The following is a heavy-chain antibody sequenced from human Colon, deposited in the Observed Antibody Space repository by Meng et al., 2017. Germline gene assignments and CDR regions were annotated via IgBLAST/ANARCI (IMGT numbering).Heavy chain of an antibody. CDR1: GYAFNSYE. Sequence: QLQLVQSGAEVKTPGASVKVSCKASGYAFNSYEINWLRQAPGQGLEWMGWMNPNSDNTASAHHFLGRVTMTRDTSINTAYMELTSLRFDDTAVYYCARDRIGGFDLWGQGTLVTVSS. V-gene: IGHV1-8*01. J-gene: IGHJ4*02. D-gene: IGHD2/OR15-2a*01. CDR3: ARDRIGGFDL. CDR2: MNPNSDNT.